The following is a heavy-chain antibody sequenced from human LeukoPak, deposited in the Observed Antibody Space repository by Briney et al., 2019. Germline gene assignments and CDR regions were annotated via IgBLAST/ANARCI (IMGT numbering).Heavy chain of an antibody. V-gene: IGHV4-34*01. J-gene: IGHJ4*02. Sequence: PSETLSLTCAVYGGSFSGYYWSWIRQPPGKGLEWIGEINHSGSTNYNPSLKSRVTISVDTSKKQFSLKLSSVTAADTAVYYCARSYIVGATLGYWGQGTLVTVSS. CDR1: GGSFSGYY. CDR3: ARSYIVGATLGY. D-gene: IGHD1-26*01. CDR2: INHSGST.